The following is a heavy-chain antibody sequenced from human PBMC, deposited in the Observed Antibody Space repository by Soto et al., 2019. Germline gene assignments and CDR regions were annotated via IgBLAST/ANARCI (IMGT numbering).Heavy chain of an antibody. J-gene: IGHJ4*02. D-gene: IGHD4-17*01. Sequence: SETLSLTCSVSGGSVSNETYYWSWIRQPPGKRLEWIGYVYYSGTTNYNPSLKSRVTISVDLSKNQFSLRLSSVTTADTALYYCARTTAVPNTLRSRYFFDYWGQGTLVTVSS. CDR2: VYYSGTT. CDR1: GGSVSNETYY. V-gene: IGHV4-61*01. CDR3: ARTTAVPNTLRSRYFFDY.